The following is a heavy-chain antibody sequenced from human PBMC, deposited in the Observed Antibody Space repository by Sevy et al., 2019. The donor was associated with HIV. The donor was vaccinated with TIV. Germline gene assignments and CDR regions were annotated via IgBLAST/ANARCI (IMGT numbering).Heavy chain of an antibody. CDR3: ARELGYGELGGWFDP. J-gene: IGHJ5*02. CDR2: SGNKANIYTT. D-gene: IGHD3-10*01. Sequence: GGSLRLSCEASGFSFSDYNMDWVRQAPGRGLEWLGRSGNKANIYTTQYAASVKGKLSISPDDLKNSLSLQMNSLNTEETAVYYCARELGYGELGGWFDPWGQGTLVTVSS. V-gene: IGHV3-72*01. CDR1: GFSFSDYN.